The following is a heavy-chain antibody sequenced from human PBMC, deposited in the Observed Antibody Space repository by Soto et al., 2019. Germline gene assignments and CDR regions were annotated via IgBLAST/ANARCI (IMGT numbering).Heavy chain of an antibody. CDR2: ISGSSSTI. CDR3: ARGADYDSSGIRLNWFDP. D-gene: IGHD3-22*01. V-gene: IGHV3-48*02. CDR1: GFTFSSYS. Sequence: PGGSLRLSCAASGFTFSSYSMNWVRQAPGKGLEWVSYISGSSSTIYYADSVKGRFTISRDNAKNSLYLQMNSLRDEDTAVYYCARGADYDSSGIRLNWFDPWGKGTLVTVSS. J-gene: IGHJ5*02.